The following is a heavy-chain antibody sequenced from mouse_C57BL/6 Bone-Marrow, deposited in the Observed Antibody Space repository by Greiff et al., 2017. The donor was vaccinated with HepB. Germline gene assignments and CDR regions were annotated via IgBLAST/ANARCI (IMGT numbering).Heavy chain of an antibody. CDR2: INYDGSST. J-gene: IGHJ4*01. CDR1: GFTFSDYY. D-gene: IGHD1-1*01. V-gene: IGHV5-16*01. Sequence: EVKLMESEGGLVQPGSSMKLSCTASGFTFSDYYMAWVRQVPEKGLEWVANINYDGSSTYYLDSLKSRFIISRDNSKNILYLQMSSLKSEDTATYYCARVLTTVVAFYAMDYWGQGTSVTVSS. CDR3: ARVLTTVVAFYAMDY.